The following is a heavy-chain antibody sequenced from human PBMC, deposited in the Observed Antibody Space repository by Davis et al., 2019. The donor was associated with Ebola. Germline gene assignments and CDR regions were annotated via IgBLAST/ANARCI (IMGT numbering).Heavy chain of an antibody. Sequence: PGGCLRLSCAASGFIFSSYAMSWVRQAPGKGLEWVSSISVRSITYHADSVKGRFTISRDNSKNTLYLQMNSLRAEDTAVYYCAKVHPPTTVTTGWFDPWGQGTLVTVSS. CDR3: AKVHPPTTVTTGWFDP. J-gene: IGHJ5*02. V-gene: IGHV3-23*01. CDR1: GFIFSSYA. CDR2: ISVRSIT. D-gene: IGHD4-17*01.